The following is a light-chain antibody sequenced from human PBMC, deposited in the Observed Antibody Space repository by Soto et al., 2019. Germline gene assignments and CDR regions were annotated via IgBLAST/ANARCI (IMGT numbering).Light chain of an antibody. CDR3: QQRDNWPET. CDR2: DTS. CDR1: QSMTNH. Sequence: EIVLTQSPATLSLSPGERATLSCRASQSMTNHLAWYRQKPGQAPRLLIYDTSTRAAGIPGRFSGSGSGIDFTLTISSLEPEDFAIYYCQQRDNWPETFGQGTKLEIK. V-gene: IGKV3-11*01. J-gene: IGKJ2*01.